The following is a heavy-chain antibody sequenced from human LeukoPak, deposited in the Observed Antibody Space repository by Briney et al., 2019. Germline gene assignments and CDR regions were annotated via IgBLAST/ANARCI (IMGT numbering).Heavy chain of an antibody. J-gene: IGHJ6*02. D-gene: IGHD3-10*01. CDR2: IKQDGSEK. CDR1: GFTFSSYG. Sequence: GGSLRLSCGASGFTFSSYGMHWVRQAPGKGLEWVANIKQDGSEKYYVDSVKGRFTISRDNSKNTLYLQMNSLRAEETAVYYCTQTYYYGSGSYYYYYYGMDVWGQGTTVTVSS. CDR3: TQTYYYGSGSYYYYYYGMDV. V-gene: IGHV3-7*02.